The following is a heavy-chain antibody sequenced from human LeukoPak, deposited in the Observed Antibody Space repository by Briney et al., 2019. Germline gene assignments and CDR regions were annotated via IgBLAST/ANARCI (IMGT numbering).Heavy chain of an antibody. CDR2: IYYSGST. Sequence: SETLSLTCTVSGGSISSSSYYWGWIRQPPGKGLEWIGSIYYSGSTYYSPSLKSRVTISVDTSKNQFSLKLRSVTAADTAVYYCARRPRAGWFDPWGQGTLVTVSS. CDR1: GGSISSSSYY. CDR3: ARRPRAGWFDP. J-gene: IGHJ5*02. V-gene: IGHV4-39*01.